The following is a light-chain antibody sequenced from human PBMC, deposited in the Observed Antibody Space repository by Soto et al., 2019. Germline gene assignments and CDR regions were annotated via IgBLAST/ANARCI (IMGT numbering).Light chain of an antibody. CDR2: GAS. CDR3: QQYGSSPMYT. J-gene: IGKJ2*01. Sequence: ELVLPQSPGTLSLSPGERATLSCRACQSVSSSYLAWYQQKPGQAPRLLIYGASSRATGIPDRFSGSGSGTDFILTISRLEPEDFEVYYCQQYGSSPMYTFGQGTKLEIK. V-gene: IGKV3-20*01. CDR1: QSVSSSY.